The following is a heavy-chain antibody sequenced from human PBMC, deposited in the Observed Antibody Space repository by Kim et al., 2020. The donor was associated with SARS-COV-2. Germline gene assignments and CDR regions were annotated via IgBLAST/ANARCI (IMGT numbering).Heavy chain of an antibody. Sequence: GGSLRLSCAASGFTFDDYAMHWVRQAPGKGLEWVSGISWNSGSIGYADSVKGRFTISRDNAKNSLYLQMNSLRAEDTALYYCAKDPLLQPGHAFDIWGQGTMVTVSS. J-gene: IGHJ3*02. CDR3: AKDPLLQPGHAFDI. CDR2: ISWNSGSI. CDR1: GFTFDDYA. V-gene: IGHV3-9*01. D-gene: IGHD3-22*01.